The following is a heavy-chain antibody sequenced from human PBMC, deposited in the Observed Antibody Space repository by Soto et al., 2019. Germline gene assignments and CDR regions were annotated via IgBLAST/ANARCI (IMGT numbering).Heavy chain of an antibody. J-gene: IGHJ5*02. Sequence: VQLRQSGPGLVKPSGTLSLTCAVSGGSISSSNWWTWVRQAPGKVLEWIGEIYHSGNTYYNPSLKGRFTITVDKSNNQFSLKLNSVTAADTAVYYCATLPPRVVASLLPIPTWGQGTLVTVSS. CDR3: ATLPPRVVASLLPIPT. CDR1: GGSISSSNW. V-gene: IGHV4-4*02. CDR2: IYHSGNT. D-gene: IGHD1-26*01.